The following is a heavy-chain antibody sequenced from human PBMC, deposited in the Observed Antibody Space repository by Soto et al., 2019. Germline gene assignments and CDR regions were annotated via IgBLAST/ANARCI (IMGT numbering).Heavy chain of an antibody. CDR3: ARALSGSYSHFDF. J-gene: IGHJ4*02. V-gene: IGHV1-46*01. Sequence: ASVKVSCKASGYTFTRFYMHWVRQAPGQGLEWMGMINPNGGSTIYAQNFQGRVTMTTDTSTGTVYMELSSLTSEDTAIYYCARALSGSYSHFDFWGQGTLVTVSS. CDR2: INPNGGST. CDR1: GYTFTRFY. D-gene: IGHD1-26*01.